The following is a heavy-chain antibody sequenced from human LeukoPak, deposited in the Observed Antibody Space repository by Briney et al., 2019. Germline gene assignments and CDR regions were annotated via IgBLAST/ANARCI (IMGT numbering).Heavy chain of an antibody. V-gene: IGHV4-59*01. CDR3: ARAQGENWFDP. Sequence: SETPSLTCTVSGGSISSYYWSWIRQPPGKGLEWIGYIYYSGSTNYNPSLKSRVTISVDTSKNQFSLKLSSVTAADTAVYYCARAQGENWFDPWGQGTLVTVSS. J-gene: IGHJ5*02. D-gene: IGHD3-16*01. CDR1: GGSISSYY. CDR2: IYYSGST.